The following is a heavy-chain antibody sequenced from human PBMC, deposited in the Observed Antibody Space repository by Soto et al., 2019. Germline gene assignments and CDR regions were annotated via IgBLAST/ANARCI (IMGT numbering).Heavy chain of an antibody. CDR3: ARYSCYRTLYYYYGMDV. J-gene: IGHJ6*02. CDR2: IIPIFGTA. CDR1: GGTFSSYA. Sequence: ASVKVSCKASGGTFSSYAISWLLQAPGQGLEWMGGIIPIFGTANYAQKSQGRVTITADESTSTAYMELSSLRSEDTAVYYCARYSCYRTLYYYYGMDVWGQGTTVTVSS. V-gene: IGHV1-69*13. D-gene: IGHD5-12*01.